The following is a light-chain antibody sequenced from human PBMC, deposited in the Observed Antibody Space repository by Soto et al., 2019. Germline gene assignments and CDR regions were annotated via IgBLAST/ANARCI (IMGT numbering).Light chain of an antibody. Sequence: QSALTQPPSASGSPGQSVTISCTGTSSDVGGYNYVSWYQQHPGKVPKLMVYEVNKRPSGVPDRFSGSKSGNTASLTVSGLHAEDEDDYCCSSSAGGNNVFGTGTKLTVL. J-gene: IGLJ1*01. CDR2: EVN. V-gene: IGLV2-8*01. CDR3: SSSAGGNNV. CDR1: SSDVGGYNY.